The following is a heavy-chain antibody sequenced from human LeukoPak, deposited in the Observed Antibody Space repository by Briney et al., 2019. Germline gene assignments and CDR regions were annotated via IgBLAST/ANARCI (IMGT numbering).Heavy chain of an antibody. J-gene: IGHJ5*02. CDR3: ARLPGYFGAS. V-gene: IGHV1-8*01. CDR1: GYPFTSYD. D-gene: IGHD4/OR15-4a*01. Sequence: ASVKVSCKASGYPFTSYDLNWVRQAPGQRLEWMGCMNVKSGTADYAPKFQGRVTMTRNTSISTACMELSSLRPEDTAVYYCARLPGYFGASWGQGTLVTVSS. CDR2: MNVKSGTA.